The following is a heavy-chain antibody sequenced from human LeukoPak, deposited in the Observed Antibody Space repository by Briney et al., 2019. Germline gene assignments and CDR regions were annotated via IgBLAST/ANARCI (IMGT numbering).Heavy chain of an antibody. Sequence: GRSLILSCAASVFTSSRYGMHWVRQAPAKGLECVGVIWYEGSNKYYAHSVKGRLTISRDNFKNTLYLQMYSLITENTAVYYCTTNPRTSCCLFDSWGQGALVSVSS. D-gene: IGHD2-2*01. CDR2: IWYEGSNK. CDR3: TTNPRTSCCLFDS. CDR1: VFTSSRYG. J-gene: IGHJ4*02. V-gene: IGHV3-33*01.